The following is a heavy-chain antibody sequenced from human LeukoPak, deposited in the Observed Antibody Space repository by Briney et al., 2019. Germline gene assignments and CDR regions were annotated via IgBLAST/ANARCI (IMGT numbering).Heavy chain of an antibody. Sequence: GASVKASCKASGYTFTSYGISWVRQAPGQGLEWMGWISAYNGNTNYAQKLQGRVTMTTDTSTSTAYMELRSLRSDGTAVYYCARGSGAVAGLQGDAFDIWGQGTMVTVSS. V-gene: IGHV1-18*01. CDR1: GYTFTSYG. CDR3: ARGSGAVAGLQGDAFDI. D-gene: IGHD6-19*01. J-gene: IGHJ3*02. CDR2: ISAYNGNT.